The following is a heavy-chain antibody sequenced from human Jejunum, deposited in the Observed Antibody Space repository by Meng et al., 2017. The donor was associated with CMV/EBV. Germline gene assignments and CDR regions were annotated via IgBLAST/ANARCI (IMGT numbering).Heavy chain of an antibody. CDR3: ARDRSGSNLPDS. D-gene: IGHD4/OR15-4a*01. CDR2: INHSGYT. V-gene: IGHV4-34*01. J-gene: IGHJ5*01. Sequence: CGFSRGSFSVYYWSWIRQPPGKGLEWIGEINHSGYTNSNPSLKSRVTISVDTSKSQFSLKLSSVTAADTAVYYCARDRSGSNLPDSWGPGTLVTVSS. CDR1: RGSFSVYY.